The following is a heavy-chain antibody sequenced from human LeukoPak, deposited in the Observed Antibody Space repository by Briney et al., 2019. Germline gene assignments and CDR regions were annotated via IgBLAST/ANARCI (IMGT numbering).Heavy chain of an antibody. CDR2: MNSGGST. V-gene: IGHV3-53*01. J-gene: IGHJ4*02. CDR1: GFIVSSDF. CDR3: TRGGSMVRGVL. Sequence: GGSLRLSCAASGFIVSSDFMNWVRQAPGKGLEWVSAMNSGGSTFYADSVKGRFIISRDKSRNTPYLQMNSLSVDDTAVYYCTRGGSMVRGVLWGQGTLVTVSS. D-gene: IGHD3-10*01.